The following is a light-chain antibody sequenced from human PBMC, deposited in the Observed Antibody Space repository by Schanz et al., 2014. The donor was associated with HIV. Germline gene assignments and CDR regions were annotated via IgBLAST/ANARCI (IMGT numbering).Light chain of an antibody. CDR3: SSYAGSNNLV. CDR1: SSDVGGYTY. Sequence: QSALTQPRSVSGSPGQSVTISCTGTSSDVGGYTYVSWYQQHPLKAPKLMIFEVTQRPSGVPDRFSGSKSGNTASLTVSGLQAEDEADYYCSSYAGSNNLVFGGGTKLTVL. V-gene: IGLV2-8*01. CDR2: EVT. J-gene: IGLJ3*02.